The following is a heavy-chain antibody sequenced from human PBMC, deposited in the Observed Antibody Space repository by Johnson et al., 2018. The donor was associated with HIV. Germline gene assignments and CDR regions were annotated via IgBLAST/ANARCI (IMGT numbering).Heavy chain of an antibody. D-gene: IGHD6-19*01. V-gene: IGHV3-49*04. J-gene: IGHJ3*02. CDR1: GFTFGDYA. CDR2: IRSKAYGGTT. Sequence: VQLVESGGGLVQPGRSLRLSCTTSGFTFGDYAMNWVRQAPGKGLEWVGFIRSKAYGGTTQYAASVKGRFTISRDDSKSIAYLQMNSLKTEDTAVYYCTRDVSSGWYSARVAFDIWGQGTRVTVSS. CDR3: TRDVSSGWYSARVAFDI.